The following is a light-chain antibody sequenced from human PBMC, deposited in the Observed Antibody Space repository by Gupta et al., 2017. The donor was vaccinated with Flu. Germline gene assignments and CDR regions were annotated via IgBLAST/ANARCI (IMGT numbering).Light chain of an antibody. CDR3: QHYGSYPLT. Sequence: DIQMTHSPSTLSASVGDRVAITCRASQRISSCLDWNQQKPGKAPKLLIYKASSLESGVPSRFSGRGSGTEFTLTINTLQPDDFAAYYCQHYGSYPLTFGGGTTVEI. J-gene: IGKJ4*01. CDR1: QRISSC. V-gene: IGKV1-5*03. CDR2: KAS.